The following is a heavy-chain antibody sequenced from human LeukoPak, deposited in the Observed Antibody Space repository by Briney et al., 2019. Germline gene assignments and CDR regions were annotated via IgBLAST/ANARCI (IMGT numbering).Heavy chain of an antibody. CDR1: GASISSYY. D-gene: IGHD3-10*01. Sequence: PSETLSLTCTVSGASISSYYWSWIRQPPGKGLEWIGYISYSESTNYNPSLKSRVTISADTSKNQVSLTLSSVTAADTAVYYCARHPELYFFDYWGQGTLVTVSS. CDR2: ISYSEST. V-gene: IGHV4-59*08. CDR3: ARHPELYFFDY. J-gene: IGHJ4*02.